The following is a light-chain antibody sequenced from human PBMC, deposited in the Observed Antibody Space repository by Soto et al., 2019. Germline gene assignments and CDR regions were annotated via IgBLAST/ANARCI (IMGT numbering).Light chain of an antibody. CDR1: QDINKY. CDR2: DAS. V-gene: IGKV1-33*01. CDR3: QQYDILHRT. J-gene: IGKJ2*02. Sequence: DIQMTQSPSSLSASVGDRVTITCQASQDINKYLNWYQQKPGKAPKLLIYDASNLEKGVPSRFSGSGSGTDFTFTISSLQAEDLATYYCQQYDILHRTFGQGTKLEIK.